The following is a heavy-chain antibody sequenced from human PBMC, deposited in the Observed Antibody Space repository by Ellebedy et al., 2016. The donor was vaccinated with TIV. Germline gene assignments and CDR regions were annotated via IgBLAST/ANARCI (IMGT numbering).Heavy chain of an antibody. CDR1: GFTFNTYS. D-gene: IGHD1-26*01. V-gene: IGHV3-48*02. J-gene: IGHJ3*02. Sequence: GESLKISCAASGFTFNTYSMNWVRQAPGKGREWVSYIGSRTSKIYYADSVKGRFTISRDNAKNSLYLQMNSLRDEGTAVYYCARGGGERLRYAFDIWGHGTLVTVSS. CDR2: IGSRTSKI. CDR3: ARGGGERLRYAFDI.